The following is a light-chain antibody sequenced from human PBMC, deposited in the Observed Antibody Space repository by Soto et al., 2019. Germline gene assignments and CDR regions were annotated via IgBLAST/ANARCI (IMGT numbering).Light chain of an antibody. CDR2: EVI. V-gene: IGLV2-18*02. Sequence: QSVLTQPPSVSGSPGQSVTISCTGTSSDVGGYNRVSWYQQPPGTAPKLVIYEVIHRPSGVPARFSGSKSGNTASLTISGLQAEDEADYYCYSYTSSSTYVFGTGTKGTVL. CDR1: SSDVGGYNR. J-gene: IGLJ1*01. CDR3: YSYTSSSTYV.